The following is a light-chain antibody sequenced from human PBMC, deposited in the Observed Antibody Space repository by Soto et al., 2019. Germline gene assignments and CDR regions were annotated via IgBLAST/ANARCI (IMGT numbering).Light chain of an antibody. J-gene: IGLJ3*02. CDR1: SSNIGSEY. CDR3: AAWDDSVTGV. CDR2: NNN. Sequence: QSVLTQPPSASGTPGQTVTISCSGSSSNIGSEYVYWYQQFPGTAPRLLIYNNNQRPSGVPGRFSGSNSGTSASLAISGLRSEDESDYYCAAWDDSVTGVFGGGTKLTVL. V-gene: IGLV1-47*01.